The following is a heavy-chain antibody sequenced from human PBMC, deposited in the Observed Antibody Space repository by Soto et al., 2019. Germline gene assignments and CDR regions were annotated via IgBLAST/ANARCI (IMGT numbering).Heavy chain of an antibody. CDR2: IYYSGST. J-gene: IGHJ4*02. CDR3: ASSYSYGYIPHFDY. CDR1: GGSISSYY. V-gene: IGHV4-59*08. Sequence: SETLSLTCTVSGGSISSYYWSWIRQPPGKGLEWIGYIYYSGSTNYNPSLKSRVTISVDTSKNQFSLKLSSVTAADTAVYYCASSYSYGYIPHFDYWGQGTLVTVSS. D-gene: IGHD5-18*01.